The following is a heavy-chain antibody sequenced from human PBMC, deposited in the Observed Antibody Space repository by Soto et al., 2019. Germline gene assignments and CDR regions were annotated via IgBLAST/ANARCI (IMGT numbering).Heavy chain of an antibody. V-gene: IGHV4-30-4*01. D-gene: IGHD2-21*02. CDR3: AREDDGGDRDYYGLDV. CDR2: IHYSGRI. CDR1: GGSISTDHYH. J-gene: IGHJ6*02. Sequence: QVQLQESGPGLVRPSQTLSLTCTVSGGSISTDHYHWTWIRQAPGKGLEGFGYIHYSGRIQFTPSLQSRVSMSVDTSKNLFSLRLGSVTAADTAVYFCAREDDGGDRDYYGLDVWGQGTTVTVSS.